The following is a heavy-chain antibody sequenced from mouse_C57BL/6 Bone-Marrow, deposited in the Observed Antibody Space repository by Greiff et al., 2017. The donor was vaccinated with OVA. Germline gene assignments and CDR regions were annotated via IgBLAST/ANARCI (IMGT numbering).Heavy chain of an antibody. V-gene: IGHV5-2*01. D-gene: IGHD1-1*01. CDR2: INSAGGST. Sequence: EVTLVEPGGGLVQPGESLKLSCESTEYEFPSHDMSWVRKTPEKRLELVAAINSAGGSTYYPDTMESRFIISRDNTKKTLYLQLSSLRSKDTALYYCARHGDYDSSWYFDVWGTGTTVTVSS. CDR1: EYEFPSHD. J-gene: IGHJ1*03. CDR3: ARHGDYDSSWYFDV.